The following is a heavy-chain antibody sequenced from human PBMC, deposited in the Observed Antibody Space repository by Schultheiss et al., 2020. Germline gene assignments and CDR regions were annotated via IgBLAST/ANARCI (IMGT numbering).Heavy chain of an antibody. CDR1: GFTFDDYA. CDR3: AKDYGSSTVNGMDV. Sequence: GGSLRLSCAASGFTFDDYAMHWVRQAPGKGLEWVSGISWNSGSIGYADSVKGRFTISRDNAKNSLYLQMNSLRAEDTALYYCAKDYGSSTVNGMDVWGQGTTVTVSS. V-gene: IGHV3-9*01. CDR2: ISWNSGSI. D-gene: IGHD6-6*01. J-gene: IGHJ6*02.